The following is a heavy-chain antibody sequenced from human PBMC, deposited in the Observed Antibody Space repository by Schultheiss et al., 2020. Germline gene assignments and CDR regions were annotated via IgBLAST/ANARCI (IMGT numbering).Heavy chain of an antibody. CDR1: GDSVSSNSAA. Sequence: SQTLSLTCAISGDSVSSNSAAWNWIRQSPSRGLEWLGRTYYRSKWYYGYAVSVKSRISMDSDTSKNQFSLQLSSVTPEDTAVYFCARETTDAFDIWGQGTTVTVSS. V-gene: IGHV6-1*01. CDR2: TYYRSKWYY. D-gene: IGHD1-7*01. J-gene: IGHJ3*02. CDR3: ARETTDAFDI.